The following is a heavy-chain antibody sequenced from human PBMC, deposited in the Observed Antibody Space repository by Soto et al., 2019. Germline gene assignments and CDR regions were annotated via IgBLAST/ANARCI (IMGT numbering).Heavy chain of an antibody. J-gene: IGHJ5*02. Sequence: GGSLRLSCAASGFTFSSYSMNWVRQAPGKGLEWVSSISSSSSYIYYADSVKGRFTVSRDNAKNSLYLQMNSLRAEDTAVYYCARRRYDSSGFSKEDWFDPWSQGTLVTVSS. V-gene: IGHV3-21*01. CDR3: ARRRYDSSGFSKEDWFDP. CDR1: GFTFSSYS. CDR2: ISSSSSYI. D-gene: IGHD3-22*01.